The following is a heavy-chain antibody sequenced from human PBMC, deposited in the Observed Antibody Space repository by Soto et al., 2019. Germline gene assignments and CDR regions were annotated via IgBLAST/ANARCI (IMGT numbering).Heavy chain of an antibody. CDR3: ARHYDFWSGYYTTGPNWFDP. J-gene: IGHJ5*02. CDR1: GGSISSYY. CDR2: IYYSGST. Sequence: SETLSLTCTVSGGSISSYYWSWIRQPPGKGLEWIGYIYYSGSTKYNPSLKSRFTIPVDKSKNQFSLKLSPMTAADTAVYYCARHYDFWSGYYTTGPNWFDPWGQGTLVTVSS. D-gene: IGHD3-3*01. V-gene: IGHV4-59*08.